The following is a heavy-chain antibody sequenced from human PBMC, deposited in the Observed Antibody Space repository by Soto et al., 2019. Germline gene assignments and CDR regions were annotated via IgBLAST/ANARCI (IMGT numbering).Heavy chain of an antibody. CDR2: VSKSDYT. Sequence: GGSLRLSCEVSGFYFNNYGINWVRQAPGKGLEWVSSVSKSDYTYYSDSVKGRFTISRDNAKNSVSLHMNILRAEDTAVYYCAREDSIIIPAVSDFWGQGTLVTVSS. J-gene: IGHJ4*02. CDR1: GFYFNNYG. CDR3: AREDSIIIPAVSDF. V-gene: IGHV3-21*01. D-gene: IGHD2-2*01.